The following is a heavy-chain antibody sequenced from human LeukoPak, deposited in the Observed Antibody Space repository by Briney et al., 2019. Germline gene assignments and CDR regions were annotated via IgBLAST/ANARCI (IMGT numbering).Heavy chain of an antibody. J-gene: IGHJ6*03. CDR3: ARDHRPEIQYYYMDV. CDR2: LLYDGNTK. CDR1: GFSLSNYG. D-gene: IGHD1-14*01. V-gene: IGHV3-33*01. Sequence: GGSLRLSCAASGFSLSNYGMHWVRQAPGKGLEWVAALLYDGNTKHYADSVKGRFTISRDISKNTFYLQMNSLTAEETAVYYCARDHRPEIQYYYMDVWGKGTTVAVSS.